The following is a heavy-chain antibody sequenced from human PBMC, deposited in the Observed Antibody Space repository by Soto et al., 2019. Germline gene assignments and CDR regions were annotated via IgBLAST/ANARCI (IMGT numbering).Heavy chain of an antibody. CDR1: GGTFTDLG. CDR3: ARGWDHYDSSGLLTWFDP. D-gene: IGHD3-22*01. Sequence: SVKVSCKASGGTFTDLGLHWVRQAPGQGLEWMGGIIPIFGTPNYAQKFQGRVIITADEFTSTAHMELSSLRSEDTAVYYCARGWDHYDSSGLLTWFDPCGQGTLVTVSS. J-gene: IGHJ5*02. V-gene: IGHV1-69*13. CDR2: IIPIFGTP.